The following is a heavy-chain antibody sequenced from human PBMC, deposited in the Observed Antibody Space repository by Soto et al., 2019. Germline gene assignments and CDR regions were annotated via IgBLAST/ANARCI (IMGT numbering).Heavy chain of an antibody. CDR2: IRTKANSYAT. D-gene: IGHD3-10*01. J-gene: IGHJ5*02. CDR1: GFTFSGSA. Sequence: GGSLRLSCAASGFTFSGSAMNWVRQASGKGLEWVGRIRTKANSYATAYAASVKGRFTISRDDSMNTAYLQMNSLKTEDTAVYYCSRPPYYGSGSYEGPWGQRTLVTVSS. V-gene: IGHV3-73*01. CDR3: SRPPYYGSGSYEGP.